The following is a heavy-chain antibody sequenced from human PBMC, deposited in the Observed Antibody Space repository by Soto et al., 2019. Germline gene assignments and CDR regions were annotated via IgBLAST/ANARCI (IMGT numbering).Heavy chain of an antibody. J-gene: IGHJ3*02. D-gene: IGHD3-22*01. V-gene: IGHV1-2*02. CDR2: INPNSGGT. CDR1: GYTFTGYY. Sequence: GASVKVSCKASGYTFTGYYMHWVRQAPGQGLEWMGWINPNSGGTNYAQKFQGRVTMTRDTSISTAYMELSRLRSDDTAVYYCAKTFDSSGYYQPKPPKAPEFDIWGQGTMVTVSS. CDR3: AKTFDSSGYYQPKPPKAPEFDI.